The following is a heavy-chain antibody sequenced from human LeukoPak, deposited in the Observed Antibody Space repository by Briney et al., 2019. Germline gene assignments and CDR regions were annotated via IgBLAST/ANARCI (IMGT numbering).Heavy chain of an antibody. CDR1: GYSISSAYY. J-gene: IGHJ4*02. D-gene: IGHD1-1*01. V-gene: IGHV4-38-2*02. Sequence: SETLSLTCNVSGYSISSAYYWAWIRRSPGKGLEWIGSIDDGGSTSYNPSLRSRAAVSVDTSKNQFSLNLTSVTAADTAVYYCARVMGVQTFLDLYYFDYWGQGTLVTVSS. CDR2: IDDGGST. CDR3: ARVMGVQTFLDLYYFDY.